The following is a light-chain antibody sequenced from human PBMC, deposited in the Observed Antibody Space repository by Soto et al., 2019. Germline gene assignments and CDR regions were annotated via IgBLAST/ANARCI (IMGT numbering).Light chain of an antibody. CDR1: QSVSSN. Sequence: EIVWTQSPATLSLSPRERATLSCRASQSVSSNLAWYQQKPGQAPRLLIYGASTRATGIPAKFSGSGSGTDFTLTISRPEPEDFAVYYCQQYGSSQTFGQGTKVDIK. J-gene: IGKJ1*01. CDR2: GAS. V-gene: IGKV3-20*01. CDR3: QQYGSSQT.